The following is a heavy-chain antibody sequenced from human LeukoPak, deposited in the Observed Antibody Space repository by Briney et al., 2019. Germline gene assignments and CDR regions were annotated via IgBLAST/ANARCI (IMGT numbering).Heavy chain of an antibody. V-gene: IGHV3-48*01. CDR2: ISSSSSTM. CDR3: AKVSQLRFLEWLESDYYYMDV. J-gene: IGHJ6*03. CDR1: GFTFSSYS. D-gene: IGHD3-3*01. Sequence: PGGSLRLSCAASGFTFSSYSMNWVRQAPGKGLEWVSYISSSSSTMYYADPVKGRFTISRDNAKNSLYLQMNSLRAEDTAVYYCAKVSQLRFLEWLESDYYYMDVWGKGTTVTVSS.